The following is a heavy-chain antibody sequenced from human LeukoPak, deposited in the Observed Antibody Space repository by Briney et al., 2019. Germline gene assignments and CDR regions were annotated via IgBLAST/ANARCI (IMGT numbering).Heavy chain of an antibody. J-gene: IGHJ2*01. CDR1: GFTFSSSW. CDR3: ARPHNNWRWYFDL. V-gene: IGHV3-7*03. D-gene: IGHD3-3*01. Sequence: GGSLRLSCAASGFTFSSSWMNWVRQSPGKGLEWVANIKEDGTEKYYVDSVKGRFTIFRDNAKNSLYLQMNSLRAEDTAVYYCARPHNNWRWYFDLWGRGTLVTVSS. CDR2: IKEDGTEK.